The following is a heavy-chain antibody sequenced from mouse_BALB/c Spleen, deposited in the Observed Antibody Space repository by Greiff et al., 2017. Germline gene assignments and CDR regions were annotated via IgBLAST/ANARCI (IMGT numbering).Heavy chain of an antibody. Sequence: LQQSGPGLVKPSQSLSLTCTVTGYSITSDYAWNWIRQFPGNKLEWMGYISYSGSTSYNPSLKSRISITRDTSKNQFFLQLNSVTTEDTATYYCARSLYYRYDYFDYWGQGTTLTVSS. CDR2: ISYSGST. J-gene: IGHJ2*01. CDR1: GYSITSDYA. V-gene: IGHV3-2*02. D-gene: IGHD2-14*01. CDR3: ARSLYYRYDYFDY.